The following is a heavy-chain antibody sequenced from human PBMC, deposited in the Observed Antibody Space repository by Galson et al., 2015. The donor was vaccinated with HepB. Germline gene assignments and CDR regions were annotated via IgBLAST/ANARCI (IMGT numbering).Heavy chain of an antibody. J-gene: IGHJ4*02. CDR3: TTDAPGRLFDY. D-gene: IGHD6-25*01. V-gene: IGHV3-15*01. CDR1: GFTFSNAW. CDR2: IKSKTDGGTT. Sequence: SLRLSCAASGFTFSNAWMSWVRQAPGKGLEWVGRIKSKTDGGTTGYAAPVKGRFTISRDDSKNTLYLQMNSLKTEDTAVYYCTTDAPGRLFDYWGQGTLVTVSS.